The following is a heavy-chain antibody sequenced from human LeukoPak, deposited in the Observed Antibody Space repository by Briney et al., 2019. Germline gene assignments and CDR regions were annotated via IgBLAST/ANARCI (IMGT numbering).Heavy chain of an antibody. D-gene: IGHD6-19*01. Sequence: GGSLRLSCAASGFTFSSYGMNWVRQAPGKGLEWVSSISGSSSYIDYADSVKGRFTISRDNARKSLYLQMNSLRAEDTAVYYCARVEGSSGPKDYWGQGTLVTVSS. CDR2: ISGSSSYI. J-gene: IGHJ4*02. V-gene: IGHV3-21*01. CDR1: GFTFSSYG. CDR3: ARVEGSSGPKDY.